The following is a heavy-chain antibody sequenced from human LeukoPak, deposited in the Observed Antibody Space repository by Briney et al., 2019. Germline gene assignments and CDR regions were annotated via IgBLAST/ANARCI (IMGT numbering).Heavy chain of an antibody. V-gene: IGHV3-74*01. Sequence: GGSLRLSCAASGFTFSSYWMHWVRQAPGKGLVWVSRINSDGSSTSYADSVKGRFTISRDNAKNTLYLQMNSLRAEDTAVYYCAREGGDIVATTSFDYWGQGTLVTVSS. J-gene: IGHJ4*02. CDR2: INSDGSST. CDR3: AREGGDIVATTSFDY. CDR1: GFTFSSYW. D-gene: IGHD5-12*01.